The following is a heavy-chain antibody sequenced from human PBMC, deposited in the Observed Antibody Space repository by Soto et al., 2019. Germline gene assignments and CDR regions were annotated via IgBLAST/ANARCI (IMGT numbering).Heavy chain of an antibody. Sequence: GGSLRLSCAASGFTFSSYDMHWVRQATGKGLEWVSAIGTAGDTYYPGSVKGRFTISRENDKNSLYLQMNSLRARDTAVYYCARERKSSSHYYGMDVWGQGTTVTVSS. J-gene: IGHJ6*02. CDR2: IGTAGDT. V-gene: IGHV3-13*01. CDR1: GFTFSSYD. CDR3: ARERKSSSHYYGMDV.